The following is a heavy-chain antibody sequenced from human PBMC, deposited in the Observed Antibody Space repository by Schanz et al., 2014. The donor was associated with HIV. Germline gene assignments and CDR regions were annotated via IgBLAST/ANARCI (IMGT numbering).Heavy chain of an antibody. CDR2: INHRGIT. Sequence: VQLKQWGAGLLKPSETLSLTCAVYGGSFSGYFWNWIRQSPGKGLEWIGEINHRGITNYNPSLESRVTISMDTSKNQFSLKLNSATAADTATYYCARGPWAGSGSYPLDYWGQGTLVTVSS. V-gene: IGHV4-34*01. CDR3: ARGPWAGSGSYPLDY. D-gene: IGHD3-10*01. J-gene: IGHJ4*02. CDR1: GGSFSGYF.